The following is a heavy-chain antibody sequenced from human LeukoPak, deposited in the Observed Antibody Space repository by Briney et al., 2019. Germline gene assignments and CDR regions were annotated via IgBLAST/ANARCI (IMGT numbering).Heavy chain of an antibody. CDR3: ASGRGSGSLR. J-gene: IGHJ4*02. CDR1: GYTFNVYF. Sequence: ASVKVSCKASGYTFNVYFMQWVRPAPGQGLTWMGWINPNSGGTNYAQQLQGRVTMTLDTSNSAAYMELTSLTPDDTAIYYCASGRGSGSLRWGQGTLVTVSS. V-gene: IGHV1-2*02. D-gene: IGHD1-26*01. CDR2: INPNSGGT.